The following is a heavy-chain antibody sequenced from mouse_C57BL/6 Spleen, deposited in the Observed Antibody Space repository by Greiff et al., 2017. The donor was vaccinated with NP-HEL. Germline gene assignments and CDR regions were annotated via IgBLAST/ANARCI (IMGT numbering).Heavy chain of an antibody. V-gene: IGHV1-52*01. D-gene: IGHD1-1*01. J-gene: IGHJ2*01. Sequence: QVQLQQPGAELVRPGSSVKLSCKASGYTFTSYWMHWVKQRPIQGLEWIGNIDPSDSGTHYNQKFKDKATLTVDKSSSTAYMQLSSLTSEDSAVYYCARGGYGSSYGDYWGQGTTLTVSS. CDR1: GYTFTSYW. CDR3: ARGGYGSSYGDY. CDR2: IDPSDSGT.